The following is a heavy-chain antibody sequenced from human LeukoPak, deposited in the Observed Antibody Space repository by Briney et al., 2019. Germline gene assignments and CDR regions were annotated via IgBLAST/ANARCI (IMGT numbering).Heavy chain of an antibody. J-gene: IGHJ6*02. CDR1: GFTFSSYE. CDR2: IYSGGST. V-gene: IGHV3-53*01. D-gene: IGHD2-15*01. CDR3: AREWSRGGMDV. Sequence: GSLRLSCAASGFTFSSYEMNWVRQAPGKGLEWVSVIYSGGSTYYADSVKGRFTISRDNSKNTLYLQMNSLRAEDTAVYYCAREWSRGGMDVWGQGTTVTVSS.